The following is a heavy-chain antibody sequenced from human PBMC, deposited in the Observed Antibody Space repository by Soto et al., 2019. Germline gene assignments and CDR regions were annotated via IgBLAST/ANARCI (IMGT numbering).Heavy chain of an antibody. D-gene: IGHD4-17*01. Sequence: QLQLQESGPGLVKPSETLSLTCTVSGGSISSSSYYWGWIRQPPGKGLEWIGSIYYSGSTYYNPSLKSRVTISVDTSKNQFSLKLSSVTAADTAVYCCASVYGDYPEYFQHWGQGTLVTVSS. CDR3: ASVYGDYPEYFQH. CDR1: GGSISSSSYY. V-gene: IGHV4-39*01. J-gene: IGHJ1*01. CDR2: IYYSGST.